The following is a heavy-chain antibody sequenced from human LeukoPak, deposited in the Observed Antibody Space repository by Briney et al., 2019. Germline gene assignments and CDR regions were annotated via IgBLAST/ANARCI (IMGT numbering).Heavy chain of an antibody. CDR2: IQYDGSNK. J-gene: IGHJ5*02. D-gene: IGHD6-19*01. CDR1: GFIFSSYG. Sequence: PGGSLRLSCAASGFIFSSYGMHWVRQVPGKGLEWVTFIQYDGSNKYYADSVKGRFTISRDNSKNTMYLQMNSLRAEDTAVHYCAKHEGAVAGTFWFDPWGQGTLVTVSS. CDR3: AKHEGAVAGTFWFDP. V-gene: IGHV3-30*02.